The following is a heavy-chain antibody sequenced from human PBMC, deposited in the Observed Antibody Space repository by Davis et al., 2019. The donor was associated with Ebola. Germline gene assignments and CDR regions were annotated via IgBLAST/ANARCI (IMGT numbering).Heavy chain of an antibody. J-gene: IGHJ6*02. CDR3: AKDPRVRVQGVPYGSDV. CDR1: GFTFNDFA. V-gene: IGHV3-23*01. CDR2: IRESGGDT. D-gene: IGHD3-10*01. Sequence: GGSLRLSCVVSGFTFNDFAMSWVRQAPGKGLEWVSTIRESGGDTYYTDSVRGRFTISSDSSKNTLYLQMSSLRDEDTARYYCAKDPRVRVQGVPYGSDVWGQGTTVTASS.